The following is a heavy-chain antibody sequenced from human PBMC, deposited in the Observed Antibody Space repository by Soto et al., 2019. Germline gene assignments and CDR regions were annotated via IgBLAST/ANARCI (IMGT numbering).Heavy chain of an antibody. CDR3: SRDVGLANRLSTDDS. CDR2: IYHGGAT. V-gene: IGHV4-39*02. Sequence: SETLSLTCTVSGASISSTTYYWGWIRQYPGKGLEWIASIYHGGATYYNPSLQTRVTIYVDTSKNQISLNLTSVTAADTAVYYCSRDVGLANRLSTDDSWGHGILVTVSS. J-gene: IGHJ5*01. D-gene: IGHD6-19*01. CDR1: GASISSTTYY.